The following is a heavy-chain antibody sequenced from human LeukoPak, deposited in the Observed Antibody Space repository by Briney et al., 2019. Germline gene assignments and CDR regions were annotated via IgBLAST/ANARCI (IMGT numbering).Heavy chain of an antibody. CDR2: INHSGST. V-gene: IGHV4-39*07. CDR3: ARSMVT. CDR1: GGSISTSNYY. J-gene: IGHJ5*02. D-gene: IGHD5-18*01. Sequence: PSETLSLTCTVSGGSISTSNYYWGWIRQPPGKGLEWIGEINHSGSTNYNPSLKSRVTISVDTSKNQFSLKLSSVTAADTAVYYCARSMVTWGQGTLVTVSS.